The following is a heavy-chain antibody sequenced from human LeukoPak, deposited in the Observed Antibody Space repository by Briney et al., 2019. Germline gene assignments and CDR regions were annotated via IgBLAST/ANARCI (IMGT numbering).Heavy chain of an antibody. Sequence: ASVKVSCKAPGYTFTSYYMHWVRQAPGQGLEWMGIINPSGGSTSYAQKFQGRVTMTRDTSTSTVYMELSSLRSEDTAVYYCARDHRLGIVVVPTAAFDIWGQGTMVTVSS. D-gene: IGHD3-22*01. V-gene: IGHV1-46*01. CDR1: GYTFTSYY. CDR3: ARDHRLGIVVVPTAAFDI. CDR2: INPSGGST. J-gene: IGHJ3*02.